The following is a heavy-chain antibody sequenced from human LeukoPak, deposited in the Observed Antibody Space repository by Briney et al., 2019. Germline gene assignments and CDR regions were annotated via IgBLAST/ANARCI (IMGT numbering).Heavy chain of an antibody. J-gene: IGHJ4*02. CDR2: SSSDETYK. Sequence: GGSLRLSCAASGFPFTVYPTHWVSQAPGKGLEWVSVSSSDETYKFYADSVRGRFTISRDNSKNRLYLQMSDLRAEDTAVYFCARSVSGVWLFDYWGRGTLVTVSS. D-gene: IGHD5/OR15-5a*01. CDR1: GFPFTVYP. CDR3: ARSVSGVWLFDY. V-gene: IGHV3-30-3*01.